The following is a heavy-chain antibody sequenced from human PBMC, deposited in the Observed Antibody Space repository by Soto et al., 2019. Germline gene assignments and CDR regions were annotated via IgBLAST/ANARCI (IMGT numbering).Heavy chain of an antibody. CDR1: GGSISSYY. Sequence: LSLTCTVSGGSISSYYWSWIRQPPGKGLEWIGYIYYSGSTNYNPSLKSRVTISVDTSKNQFSLKLSSVTAADTAVYYCARVYSSSSGNWFDPWGQGTLVTVSS. J-gene: IGHJ5*02. D-gene: IGHD6-13*01. CDR2: IYYSGST. CDR3: ARVYSSSSGNWFDP. V-gene: IGHV4-59*01.